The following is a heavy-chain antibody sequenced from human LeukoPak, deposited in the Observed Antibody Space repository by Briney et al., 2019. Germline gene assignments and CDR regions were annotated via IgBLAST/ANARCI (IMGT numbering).Heavy chain of an antibody. CDR1: GFTFSRYS. V-gene: IGHV3-15*07. CDR3: TTNRQVYDFWSGYYIPYYFDY. Sequence: GGSLRLSCAASGFTFSRYSMNWVRQAPGKGLEWVGRIKSKTDGGTTDYAAPVKGRFTISRDDSKNTLYLQMNSLKTEDTAVYYCTTNRQVYDFWSGYYIPYYFDYWGQGTLVTVSS. CDR2: IKSKTDGGTT. J-gene: IGHJ4*02. D-gene: IGHD3-3*01.